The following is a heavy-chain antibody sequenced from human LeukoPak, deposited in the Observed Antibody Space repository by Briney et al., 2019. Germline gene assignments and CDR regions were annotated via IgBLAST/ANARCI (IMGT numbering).Heavy chain of an antibody. Sequence: PSETLSLTCTVSGGSLSSSRTYSWGWIRQPPGKGLEWIGNAYYSGSTNYNPSLKSRVTMSVDTSKNQFSLKLSSVTAADTAVYYCARRGHGYNYFDYWGQGTLVTVSS. CDR2: AYYSGST. CDR3: ARRGHGYNYFDY. J-gene: IGHJ4*02. CDR1: GGSLSSSRTYS. D-gene: IGHD5-24*01. V-gene: IGHV4-39*01.